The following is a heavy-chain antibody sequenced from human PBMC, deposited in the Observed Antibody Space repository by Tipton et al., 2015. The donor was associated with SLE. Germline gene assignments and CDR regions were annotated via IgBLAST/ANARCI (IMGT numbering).Heavy chain of an antibody. Sequence: TLSLTCTVSGGSISSGSYYWSWIRQHPGKGLEWIGYIYYSGSTYYNPSLKSRVTISVDTSKNQFSLKLSSVTAADTAVYYCARDVRWDSYWYFDLWGRGTLVTVSS. V-gene: IGHV4-31*03. D-gene: IGHD4-23*01. J-gene: IGHJ2*01. CDR3: ARDVRWDSYWYFDL. CDR2: IYYSGST. CDR1: GGSISSGSYY.